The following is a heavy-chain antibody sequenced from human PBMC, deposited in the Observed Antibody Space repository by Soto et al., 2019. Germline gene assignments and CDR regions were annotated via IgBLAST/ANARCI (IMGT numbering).Heavy chain of an antibody. V-gene: IGHV3-33*01. D-gene: IGHD3-10*01. Sequence: QVQLVESGGGVVQPGRSLRLSCAASGFTFSSYGMHWVRQAPGKGLEWVAVIWYDGSNKYYADSVKGRFTISRDNSKNTVYLQMNSLRAEDTAVYYCARDYDYGSGSHDYWGQGTLVTVSS. CDR1: GFTFSSYG. CDR3: ARDYDYGSGSHDY. CDR2: IWYDGSNK. J-gene: IGHJ4*02.